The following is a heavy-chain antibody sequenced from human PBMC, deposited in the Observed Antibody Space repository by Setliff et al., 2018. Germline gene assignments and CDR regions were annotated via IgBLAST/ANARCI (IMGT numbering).Heavy chain of an antibody. CDR2: IHYRGTT. Sequence: ETLSLTCTVSGASISSGTYYWAWIRQPPGKGLEWIGRIHYRGTTYSNAFLASRLTISVDTAKNQFSLKLTSVTAADTAVYYCARTGTYRYFDYWGQGTRVTVSS. J-gene: IGHJ4*02. V-gene: IGHV4-39*01. CDR3: ARTGTYRYFDY. CDR1: GASISSGTYY. D-gene: IGHD1-1*01.